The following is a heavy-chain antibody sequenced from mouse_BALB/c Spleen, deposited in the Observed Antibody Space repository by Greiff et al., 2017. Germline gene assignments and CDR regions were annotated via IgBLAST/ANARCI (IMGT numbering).Heavy chain of an antibody. D-gene: IGHD1-1*01. CDR3: ARQYYYGSSYDYAMDY. CDR1: GFAFSSYD. Sequence: EVKLQESGGGLVKPGGSLKLSCAASGFAFSSYDMSWVRQTPEKRLEWVAYISSGGGSTYYTDTVKGRFTISRDNAKNTLYLQMSSLKSEDTAMYYCARQYYYGSSYDYAMDYWGQGTSVTVSS. J-gene: IGHJ4*01. V-gene: IGHV5-12-1*01. CDR2: ISSGGGST.